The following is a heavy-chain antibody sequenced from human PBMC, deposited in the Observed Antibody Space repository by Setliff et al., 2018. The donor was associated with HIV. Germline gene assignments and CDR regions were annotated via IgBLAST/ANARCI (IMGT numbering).Heavy chain of an antibody. V-gene: IGHV3-49*03. CDR2: IRGKAYGGTT. J-gene: IGHJ4*02. Sequence: GGSLRLSCKGSGFTFGDSVMSWFRQAPGKGLEWVGFIRGKAYGGTTQYAASVNDRFTISRDDSKSIAYLQMNSLKTDDTAVYYCTRRYYDNSGSFRYWGQGTLVTVSS. D-gene: IGHD3-22*01. CDR3: TRRYYDNSGSFRY. CDR1: GFTFGDSV.